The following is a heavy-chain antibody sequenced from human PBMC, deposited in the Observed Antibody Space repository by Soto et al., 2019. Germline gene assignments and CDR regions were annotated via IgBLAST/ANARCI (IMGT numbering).Heavy chain of an antibody. D-gene: IGHD3-3*01. CDR1: GGSISSYY. V-gene: IGHV4-59*08. J-gene: IGHJ6*03. Sequence: PSETLSLTCTVSGGSISSYYWSWIRQPPGKGLEWIGYIYYSGSTNYNPSLKSRVTISVDTSKNQFSLKLSSVTAADTAVCYCARHGLEWLTLYYYYYYMDVWGKGTTVTVSS. CDR2: IYYSGST. CDR3: ARHGLEWLTLYYYYYYMDV.